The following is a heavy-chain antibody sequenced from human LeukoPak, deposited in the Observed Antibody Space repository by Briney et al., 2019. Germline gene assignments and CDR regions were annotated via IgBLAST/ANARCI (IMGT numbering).Heavy chain of an antibody. CDR2: INPKNAAT. J-gene: IGHJ6*03. D-gene: IGHD2-15*01. Sequence: ASVKVPCKASGYTFTGHYIHWVRQAPGQGLEWMGWINPKNAATNYAQKFQGRVTMTRDTSISTAYMELNSLKSDDTAVYFCARGVVAATFYYYMDVWGKGTTVTVSS. V-gene: IGHV1-2*02. CDR1: GYTFTGHY. CDR3: ARGVVAATFYYYMDV.